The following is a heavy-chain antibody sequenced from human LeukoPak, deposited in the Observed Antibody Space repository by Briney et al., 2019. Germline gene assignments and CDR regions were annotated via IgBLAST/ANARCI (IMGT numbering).Heavy chain of an antibody. Sequence: GGSLRLSCAASGFTFSSYAMSWVRQAPGKGLEWVSAISGSGGSTYYADSVKGRLTISRDNSKNTLYLQMNSLRAEDTAVYYCAKDSIFGVSKGYWGQGTLVTVSS. CDR2: ISGSGGST. V-gene: IGHV3-23*01. CDR3: AKDSIFGVSKGY. J-gene: IGHJ4*02. CDR1: GFTFSSYA. D-gene: IGHD3-3*01.